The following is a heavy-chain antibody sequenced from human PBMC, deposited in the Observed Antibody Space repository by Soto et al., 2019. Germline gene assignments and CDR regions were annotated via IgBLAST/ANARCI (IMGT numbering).Heavy chain of an antibody. CDR2: INPNSGGT. J-gene: IGHJ5*02. Sequence: ASVKVSCKASGYSLSGYYLHWVRQAPGQGPEWMGWINPNSGGTKYVQKFQGRVTMTRDTSISTVNLELSRLRSDDTAVNSWARGWGIAAPGPNWFDPWGQGTLVTVSS. D-gene: IGHD6-13*01. CDR3: ARGWGIAAPGPNWFDP. V-gene: IGHV1-2*02. CDR1: GYSLSGYY.